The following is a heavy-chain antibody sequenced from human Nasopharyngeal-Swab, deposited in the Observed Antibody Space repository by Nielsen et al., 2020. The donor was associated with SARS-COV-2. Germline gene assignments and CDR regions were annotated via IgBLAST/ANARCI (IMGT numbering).Heavy chain of an antibody. J-gene: IGHJ4*02. V-gene: IGHV3-73*01. CDR3: TRCGGGCYSGRDY. Sequence: GESLKISCAASGFTFSAHYMDWVRQASGKGLEWVGRIRSKGNNYATAYAASVKGRFTIFRDDPTNTAYMQMNSLKTEDTAVYYCTRCGGGCYSGRDYWGQGTLVTVSS. CDR2: IRSKGNNYAT. CDR1: GFTFSAHY. D-gene: IGHD2-15*01.